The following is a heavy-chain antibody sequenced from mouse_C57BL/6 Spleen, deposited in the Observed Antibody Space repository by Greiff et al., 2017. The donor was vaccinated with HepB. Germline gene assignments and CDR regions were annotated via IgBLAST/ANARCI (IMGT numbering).Heavy chain of an antibody. CDR3: AREEVWFAY. Sequence: EESGPGLVKPSQSLSLTCSVTGYSITSGYYWNWIRQFPGNKLEWMGYISYDGSNNYNPSLKNRISITRDTSKNQFFLKLNSVTTEDAATYYCAREEVWFAYWGQGTLVTVSA. V-gene: IGHV3-6*01. CDR1: GYSITSGYY. J-gene: IGHJ3*01. CDR2: ISYDGSN.